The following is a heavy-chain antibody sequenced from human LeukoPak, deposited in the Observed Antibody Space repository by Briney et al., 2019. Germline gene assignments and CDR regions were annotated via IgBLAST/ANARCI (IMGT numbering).Heavy chain of an antibody. CDR2: ISSSSSYI. CDR1: GFTFRSYA. Sequence: GGSLRLSCAVSGFTFRSYAMSWVRQAPGKGLEWVSSISSSSSYIYYADSVKGRFTISRDNAKNSLYLQMNSLRAEHTAVYYCASLGYYDSSGYFGYWGQGTLVTVSS. D-gene: IGHD3-22*01. CDR3: ASLGYYDSSGYFGY. V-gene: IGHV3-21*01. J-gene: IGHJ4*02.